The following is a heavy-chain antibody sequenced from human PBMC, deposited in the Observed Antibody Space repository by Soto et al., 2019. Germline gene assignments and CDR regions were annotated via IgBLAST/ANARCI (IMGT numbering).Heavy chain of an antibody. J-gene: IGHJ4*02. V-gene: IGHV3-74*01. Sequence: PGGSLRLSCAASGFTFSSYWMHWVRQAPGKGLVWVSRINSDGSSTRYADSVKGRFTISRDNAKNTLYLQMNSLRAEDTAVYYCAPSVGPFFGVLTTSSFAFDYWGRGPLVTFSS. D-gene: IGHD3-3*01. CDR3: APSVGPFFGVLTTSSFAFDY. CDR1: GFTFSSYW. CDR2: INSDGSST.